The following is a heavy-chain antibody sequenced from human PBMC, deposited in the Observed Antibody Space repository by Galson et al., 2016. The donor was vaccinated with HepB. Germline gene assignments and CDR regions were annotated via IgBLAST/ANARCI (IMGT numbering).Heavy chain of an antibody. Sequence: SETLSLTCTVSGGSISSSGYCWGWIRQPPGKGLEWIGRLCYTGSAYYTPSLKSRVTISVDTSKNKFSLKPNSVTAADTAVFYCARLLGGSSWMGNWFDPWGQGTLVTVSS. CDR2: LCYTGSA. CDR3: ARLLGGSSWMGNWFDP. D-gene: IGHD6-13*01. V-gene: IGHV4-39*01. CDR1: GGSISSSGYC. J-gene: IGHJ5*02.